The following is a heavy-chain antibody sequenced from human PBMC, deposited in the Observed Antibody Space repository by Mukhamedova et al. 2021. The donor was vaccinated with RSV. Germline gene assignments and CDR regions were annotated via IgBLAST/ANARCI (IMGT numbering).Heavy chain of an antibody. Sequence: GLEWVSVISGSGTNTKYAESVKDRLTISRDNSRNTLYLQMHSLRAEDTAIYYCVKGPGTGVDGFDIWGQGTMVTVSS. CDR2: ISGSGTNT. CDR3: VKGPGTGVDGFDI. J-gene: IGHJ3*02. V-gene: IGHV3-23*01. D-gene: IGHD1-14*01.